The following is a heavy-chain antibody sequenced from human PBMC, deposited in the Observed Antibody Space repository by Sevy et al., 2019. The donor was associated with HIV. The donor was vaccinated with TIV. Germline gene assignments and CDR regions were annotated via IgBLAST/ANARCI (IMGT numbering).Heavy chain of an antibody. CDR3: STDPIIVLLVTDGMDV. J-gene: IGHJ6*02. V-gene: IGHV3-15*01. Sequence: GGSLRLSCAASGFTFTYAWMSWVRQAPGKGLEWVGRIKSKPDGGTTDYAAPVKDRFTISRDDSKDTLYLQMNSLKTEDTAVYYCSTDPIIVLLVTDGMDVWGQGTTVTVSS. CDR2: IKSKPDGGTT. CDR1: GFTFTYAW. D-gene: IGHD2-8*02.